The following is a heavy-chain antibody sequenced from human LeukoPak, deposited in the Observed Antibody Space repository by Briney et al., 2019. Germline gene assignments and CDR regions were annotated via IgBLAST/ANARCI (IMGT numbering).Heavy chain of an antibody. CDR2: ISGSGGST. CDR1: GFTFSSYA. Sequence: GGSLRLSCAASGFTFSSYAMSWVRQAPGKGLEWVSAISGSGGSTYYADSVKGRFTISRDNSKNTLYLQMNSLRAEDTAVYYCARKDYGGYAYYYYALDVWGKGTTVTVSS. J-gene: IGHJ6*04. CDR3: ARKDYGGYAYYYYALDV. D-gene: IGHD5-12*01. V-gene: IGHV3-23*01.